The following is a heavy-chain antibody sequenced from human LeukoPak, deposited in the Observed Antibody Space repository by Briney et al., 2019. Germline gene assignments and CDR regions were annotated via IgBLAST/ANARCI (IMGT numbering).Heavy chain of an antibody. V-gene: IGHV1-69*06. D-gene: IGHD5-24*01. CDR3: ARDVPVEMTVSGYFDF. J-gene: IGHJ4*02. Sequence: SVKVSCKASGDTFSSYAISWVRQAPGQGLKWMGGIIPIFGSPNYAQRFQGRVTITADKSTSTAYMELSSLTYEDTAVYYCARDVPVEMTVSGYFDFWGQGTLVTVSS. CDR2: IIPIFGSP. CDR1: GDTFSSYA.